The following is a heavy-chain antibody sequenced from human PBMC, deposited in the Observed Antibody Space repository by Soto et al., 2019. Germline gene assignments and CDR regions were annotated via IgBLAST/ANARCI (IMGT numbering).Heavy chain of an antibody. J-gene: IGHJ5*02. Sequence: QLQLQESGSGLVKPSQTLSLTCAVSGGSISSGGYSRSWIRQPPGKGLEWIGYIYHSGSTYYNPSPMGRLSITGESARNQSPQKLSSGPAADPAVYYCAGRGIIAPPFDPWGQETLVTVSS. D-gene: IGHD3-16*01. CDR1: GGSISSGGYS. CDR3: AGRGIIAPPFDP. V-gene: IGHV4-30-2*01. CDR2: IYHSGST.